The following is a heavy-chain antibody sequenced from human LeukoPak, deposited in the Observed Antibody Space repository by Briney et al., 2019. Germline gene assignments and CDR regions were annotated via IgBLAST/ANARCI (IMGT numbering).Heavy chain of an antibody. V-gene: IGHV3-33*06. D-gene: IGHD3-22*01. CDR2: IWYDGSNK. CDR3: AKDLDYYDSSGYYYGVDY. CDR1: GFTFSSYG. Sequence: PGRSLRLSCAASGFTFSSYGMHWVRQAPGKGLEWVAVIWYDGSNKYYADSVKGRFTISRDNSKNTLYLQMNSLRAEDTAVYYCAKDLDYYDSSGYYYGVDYWGQGTLVTVSS. J-gene: IGHJ4*02.